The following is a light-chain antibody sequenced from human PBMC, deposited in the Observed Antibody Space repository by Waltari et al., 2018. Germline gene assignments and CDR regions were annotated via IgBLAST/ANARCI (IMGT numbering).Light chain of an antibody. CDR1: QTVRTTY. Sequence: EIVLTQSPGTLSLSPGERATLSCRASQTVRTTYLAWYQQKPGQHPTLLTYGASSRDTGIPDRFSGSGSGTDFSLAISSLEPEDCAVYYCQQYDISPLTFGGGTKVEIK. CDR3: QQYDISPLT. J-gene: IGKJ4*01. CDR2: GAS. V-gene: IGKV3-20*01.